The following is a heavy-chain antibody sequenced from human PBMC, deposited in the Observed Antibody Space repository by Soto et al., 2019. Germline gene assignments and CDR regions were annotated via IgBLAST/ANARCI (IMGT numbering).Heavy chain of an antibody. CDR3: ARHWPQQPLDP. J-gene: IGHJ5*02. Sequence: ESLKISCKGVGYSFTSYWVVWVRQMPGEGLEWMGIIYPDDSDTRYNPSFQGHVTISADKSISTAYLQWSSLKASDTAMYYCARHWPQQPLDPWGQGTLVTVS. V-gene: IGHV5-51*01. CDR2: IYPDDSDT. CDR1: GYSFTSYW. D-gene: IGHD6-13*01.